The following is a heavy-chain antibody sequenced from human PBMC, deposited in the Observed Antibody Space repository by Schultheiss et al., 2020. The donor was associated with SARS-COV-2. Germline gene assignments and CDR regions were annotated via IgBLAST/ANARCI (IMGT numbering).Heavy chain of an antibody. D-gene: IGHD3-10*01. Sequence: GGSLRLSCAASGFTFSSYGMHWVRQAPGKGLEWVSYISSSSSYTNYADSVKGRFTISRDNAKKSLYLQMNSLRAEDTAVYYCAKDRFVSGSGSESDYWGQGTLVTVSS. CDR2: ISSSSSYT. CDR1: GFTFSSYG. CDR3: AKDRFVSGSGSESDY. V-gene: IGHV3-21*05. J-gene: IGHJ4*02.